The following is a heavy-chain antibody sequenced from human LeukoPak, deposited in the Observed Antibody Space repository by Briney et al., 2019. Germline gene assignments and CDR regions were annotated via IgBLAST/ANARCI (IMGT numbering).Heavy chain of an antibody. D-gene: IGHD3-10*01. CDR2: ISYDGSNK. CDR1: GFTFSSYG. CDR3: AKYGETIATFDY. Sequence: PGGSLRLSCAASGFTFSSYGMHWVRQAPGKGLEWVAVISYDGSNKYYADSVKGRFTISRDNSKNTLYLQMNSLRAEDTALYYCAKYGETIATFDYWGQGTLVTVSS. J-gene: IGHJ4*02. V-gene: IGHV3-30*18.